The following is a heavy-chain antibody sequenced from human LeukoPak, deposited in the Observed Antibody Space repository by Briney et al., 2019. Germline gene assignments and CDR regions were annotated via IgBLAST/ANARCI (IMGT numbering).Heavy chain of an antibody. V-gene: IGHV1-69*05. J-gene: IGHJ4*02. Sequence: WASVKVSCKASGGTFSSYAISRVRQAPGQGLEWMGRIIPIFGTANYAQKFQGRVTITTDESTSTAYMELSSLRSEDTAVYYCASMLNGPYGDYTPFDYWGQGTLVTVSS. CDR1: GGTFSSYA. D-gene: IGHD4-17*01. CDR3: ASMLNGPYGDYTPFDY. CDR2: IIPIFGTA.